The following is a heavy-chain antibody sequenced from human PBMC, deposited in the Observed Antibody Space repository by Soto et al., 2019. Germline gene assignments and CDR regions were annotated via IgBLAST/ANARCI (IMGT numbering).Heavy chain of an antibody. CDR3: STESEDLTSNFDY. V-gene: IGHV3-21*06. Sequence: PGGSLRLSCAASGFTFSSYSMNWVRRAPGKGLEWVSSISSSSSYIYYADSVKGRFTISRDNAKNSLYLEMNSLRAEDTAVYYFSTESEDLTSNFDYRGQGTLVTVSS. CDR2: ISSSSSYI. CDR1: GFTFSSYS. J-gene: IGHJ4*02.